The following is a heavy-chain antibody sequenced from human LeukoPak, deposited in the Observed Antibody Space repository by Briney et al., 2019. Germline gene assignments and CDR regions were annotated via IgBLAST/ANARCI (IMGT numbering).Heavy chain of an antibody. CDR3: ARDYIITMVRGVMRDDYYYYMDV. J-gene: IGHJ6*03. Sequence: ASVKVSCKASGYTFTSYYMHWVRQAPGQGLEWVGIINPSGGSTSYAQKFQGRVTMTRDMSTSTVYMELSSLRSEDTAVYYCARDYIITMVRGVMRDDYYYYMDVWGKGTTVTVSS. CDR1: GYTFTSYY. CDR2: INPSGGST. V-gene: IGHV1-46*01. D-gene: IGHD3-10*01.